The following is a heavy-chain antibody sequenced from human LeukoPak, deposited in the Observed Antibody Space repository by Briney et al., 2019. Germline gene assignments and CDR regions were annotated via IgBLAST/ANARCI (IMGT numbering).Heavy chain of an antibody. V-gene: IGHV3-9*01. D-gene: IGHD5-24*01. J-gene: IGHJ4*02. CDR3: AKGASRWLQPTIDY. Sequence: GGSLRLSCAASGFTFDDYAMHWVRQAPGKGLEWVSGISWNSGSIVYADSVKGRFTISRDNAKNSLYLQMHSLRAEDTALYYCAKGASRWLQPTIDYWGQGTLVAVSS. CDR2: ISWNSGSI. CDR1: GFTFDDYA.